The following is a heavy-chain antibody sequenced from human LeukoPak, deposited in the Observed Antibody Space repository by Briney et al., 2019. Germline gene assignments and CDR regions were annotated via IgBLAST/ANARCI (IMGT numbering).Heavy chain of an antibody. CDR1: GFTFSNHW. D-gene: IGHD2-2*01. J-gene: IGHJ6*03. Sequence: PGGSLRLSCAASGFTFSNHWMHWVRQAPGEGLLWVARINPDGSYTNDADSVKGRFTISRDNAKSTLYLQMNSLRAEDTAVYYCARDSQYQLLSYYMDVWGKGTTVTVSS. V-gene: IGHV3-74*01. CDR2: INPDGSYT. CDR3: ARDSQYQLLSYYMDV.